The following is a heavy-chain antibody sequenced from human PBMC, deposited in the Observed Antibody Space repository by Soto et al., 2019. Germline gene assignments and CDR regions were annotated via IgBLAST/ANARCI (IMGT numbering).Heavy chain of an antibody. CDR3: AKDVGAGPAVGFDY. V-gene: IGHV3-23*01. CDR1: GFTITNYA. J-gene: IGHJ4*02. D-gene: IGHD6-13*01. Sequence: GVPMRVSCAASGFTITNYARSWVSKATGTGLEWVSAISDNGRSIYHADSVKGRFTISRDNSKNTLYLQMNSLRAEDMAIYYCAKDVGAGPAVGFDYWGRGTLVTVSS. CDR2: ISDNGRSI.